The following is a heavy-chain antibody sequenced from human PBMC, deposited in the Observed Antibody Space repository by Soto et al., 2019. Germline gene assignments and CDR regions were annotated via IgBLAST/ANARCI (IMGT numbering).Heavy chain of an antibody. CDR3: ARGEQYSGRIFDY. V-gene: IGHV6-1*01. CDR1: GDSVSSNSAG. D-gene: IGHD1-26*01. J-gene: IGHJ4*01. Sequence: RTLSLPCAITGDSVSSNSAGWSWVRQSPSRGLEWLGRTYYRSKWYYEYAVSVRGRITINPDTSKNQYSLQLNSVTPEDTAVYFCARGEQYSGRIFDYWGQGTLVTVSS. CDR2: TYYRSKWYY.